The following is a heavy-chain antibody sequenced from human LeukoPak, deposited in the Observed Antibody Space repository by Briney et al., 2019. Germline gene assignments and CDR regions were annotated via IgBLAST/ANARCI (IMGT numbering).Heavy chain of an antibody. CDR2: IYYSGRT. J-gene: IGHJ4*02. Sequence: PETLSLTCTVSGGSLNISSYYWGWIRQPPGKGLEWIGSIYYSGRTYYNPSLKIRVTIFVDTSKNQFSLKLNSVTAADTAVYYCARSQATAMVSDYWGQGTLVTVSS. D-gene: IGHD2-2*01. CDR3: ARSQATAMVSDY. V-gene: IGHV4-39*01. CDR1: GGSLNISSYY.